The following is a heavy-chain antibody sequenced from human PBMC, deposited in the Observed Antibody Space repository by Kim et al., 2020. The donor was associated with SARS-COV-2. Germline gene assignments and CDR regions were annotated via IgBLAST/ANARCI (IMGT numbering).Heavy chain of an antibody. CDR1: GFTFSSYW. V-gene: IGHV3-74*01. CDR2: INSDGSST. J-gene: IGHJ6*02. Sequence: GGSLRLSCAASGFTFSSYWMHWVRQAPGKGLVWVSRINSDGSSTSYADSVKGRFTISRDNAKNTLYLQMNSLRAEDTAVYYCARDRYGPYYYYGMDVWGQGTTVTVSS. D-gene: IGHD1-1*01. CDR3: ARDRYGPYYYYGMDV.